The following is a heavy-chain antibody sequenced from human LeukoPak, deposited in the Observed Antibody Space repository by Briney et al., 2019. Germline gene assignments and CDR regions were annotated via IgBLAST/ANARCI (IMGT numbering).Heavy chain of an antibody. V-gene: IGHV1-24*01. D-gene: IGHD2-8*01. Sequence: ASVKVSCKVSGYTLTELSMHWVRQAPGKGLEWMGGFDPEDGETIYAQKFQGRVTITTDESTSTAYMELSSLRSEDTAVYYCARHLTLNTQMAAPDAFDVWGQGTMVTVSS. J-gene: IGHJ3*01. CDR1: GYTLTELS. CDR3: ARHLTLNTQMAAPDAFDV. CDR2: FDPEDGET.